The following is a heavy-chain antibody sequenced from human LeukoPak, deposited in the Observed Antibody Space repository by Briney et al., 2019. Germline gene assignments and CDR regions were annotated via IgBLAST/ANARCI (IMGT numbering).Heavy chain of an antibody. CDR1: GFTFSSYG. CDR3: ASEHSGNYNRPFDY. Sequence: PGGSLRLSCAASGFTFSSYGMHWVRQAPGKGLEWVSSITSSSLYIYYADSVKGRFTISRDNAKNSLYLQMNSLRAEDTAVYYCASEHSGNYNRPFDYWGQGTLVTVSS. V-gene: IGHV3-21*01. CDR2: ITSSSLYI. J-gene: IGHJ4*02. D-gene: IGHD1-26*01.